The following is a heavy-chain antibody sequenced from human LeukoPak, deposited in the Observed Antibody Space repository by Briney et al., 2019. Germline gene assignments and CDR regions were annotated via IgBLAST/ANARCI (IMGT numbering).Heavy chain of an antibody. V-gene: IGHV1-46*01. CDR3: ARVAGRYYYGSGMDV. J-gene: IGHJ6*04. CDR1: GCTFTSYY. D-gene: IGHD3-10*01. Sequence: ASVKVSCKASGCTFTSYYMHWVRQAPGQGLEWMGIINPSGGSTSYAQKFQGRVTMTRDMSTSTAYMELSSLRSEDTAVYYCARVAGRYYYGSGMDVWGKGTTVTISS. CDR2: INPSGGST.